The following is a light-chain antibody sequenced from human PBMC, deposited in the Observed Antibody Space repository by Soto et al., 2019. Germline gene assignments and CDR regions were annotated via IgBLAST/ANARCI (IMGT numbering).Light chain of an antibody. CDR1: SSSIGSNT. J-gene: IGLJ3*02. CDR2: TNN. CDR3: AAWDDSLNRPV. Sequence: QSVLTQPPSASGTPGQRVAISCSGSSSSIGSNTVNWYQQLPGTAPKLLIYTNNQRPSGVPDRFSGSKSGTSASLAISGLQSEDEGDYYCAAWDDSLNRPVFGGGTKLTVL. V-gene: IGLV1-44*01.